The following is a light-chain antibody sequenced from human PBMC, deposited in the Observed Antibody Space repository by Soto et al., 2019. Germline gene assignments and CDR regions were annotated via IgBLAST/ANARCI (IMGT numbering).Light chain of an antibody. V-gene: IGKV3D-15*01. J-gene: IGKJ4*01. CDR3: QQYNSWPLT. CDR2: EIF. Sequence: IVMTQSPAPLSVSPGERATLSCRASPSVGSDLAWYQQKPGQAPRLVIYEIFTRATGVPTRSSGSGSGTEVTLTISSLQSEDFAVYYCQQYNSWPLTFGGGTKVESK. CDR1: PSVGSD.